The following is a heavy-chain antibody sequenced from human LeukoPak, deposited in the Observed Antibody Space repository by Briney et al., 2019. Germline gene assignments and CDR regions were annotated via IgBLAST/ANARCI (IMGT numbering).Heavy chain of an antibody. D-gene: IGHD5-18*01. V-gene: IGHV3-23*01. CDR1: GFTFSDYY. CDR3: ANLGGDTAFDY. J-gene: IGHJ4*02. CDR2: ISGSDGST. Sequence: GGSLRLSCAASGFTFSDYYMSWIRQAPGKGLEWVSVISGSDGSTYYADSVKGRFTISRDNSKNTLYLQMNGLRAEDTAVYYCANLGGDTAFDYWGQGTLVTVSS.